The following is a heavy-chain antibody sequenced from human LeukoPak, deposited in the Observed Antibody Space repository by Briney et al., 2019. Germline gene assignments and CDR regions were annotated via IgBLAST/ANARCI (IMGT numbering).Heavy chain of an antibody. CDR2: INPNSGGT. V-gene: IGHV1-2*02. CDR1: GYTFTGYY. CDR3: ARGRIAAAVAFDP. J-gene: IGHJ5*02. D-gene: IGHD6-13*01. Sequence: ASVKVSCKASGYTFTGYYMHWVRQAPGQGLEWMGWINPNSGGTNYAQKFQGRVTMTRDTSISTAYMELSRLRSDDTAVYYCARGRIAAAVAFDPWGQGTLVTVSS.